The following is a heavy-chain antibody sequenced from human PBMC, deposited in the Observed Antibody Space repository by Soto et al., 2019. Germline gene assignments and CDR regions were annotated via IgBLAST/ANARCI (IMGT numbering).Heavy chain of an antibody. CDR3: GRDYGDYCPRCYLDY. V-gene: IGHV1-46*01. J-gene: IGHJ4*02. CDR2: INPSGGST. D-gene: IGHD4-17*01. CDR1: GYTFTSYY. Sequence: QVQLVQSGAEVKKPGASVKVSCKASGYTFTSYYMHWVRQAPGQGLEWMGIINPSGGSTSYAQKRQGRVTMTRDTSTSTVYMELSSLRSEDTAVYYGGRDYGDYCPRCYLDYGGQGTLVTVSS.